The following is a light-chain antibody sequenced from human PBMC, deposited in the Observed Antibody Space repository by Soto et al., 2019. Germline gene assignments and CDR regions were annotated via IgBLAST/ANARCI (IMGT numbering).Light chain of an antibody. CDR1: SSDVGGYNY. Sequence: QSALTQPASVSGSPGQSITITCTGTSSDVGGYNYVSWYQQHPGKANKVLISDVSNRPSGISNRFSGSKSGNTASLTISGLQAEDEADYYCSSYTSIDTWVFGTGTKVTVL. CDR3: SSYTSIDTWV. CDR2: DVS. J-gene: IGLJ1*01. V-gene: IGLV2-14*03.